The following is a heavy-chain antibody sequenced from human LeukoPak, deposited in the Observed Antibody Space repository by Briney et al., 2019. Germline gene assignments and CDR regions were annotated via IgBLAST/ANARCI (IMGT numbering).Heavy chain of an antibody. CDR1: GFPFRNAW. CDR3: TTGVVGESYYSYGIDV. Sequence: PGGSLRLSCTASGFPFRNAWMSWVRQAPGMGLEWVARIKTKTDVGTTDYAAPVKGRFTISRDDSKNTLYLQMNSLKTEDTAVYYCTTGVVGESYYSYGIDVWGQGTTVTVSS. D-gene: IGHD3-16*01. CDR2: IKTKTDVGTT. J-gene: IGHJ6*02. V-gene: IGHV3-15*01.